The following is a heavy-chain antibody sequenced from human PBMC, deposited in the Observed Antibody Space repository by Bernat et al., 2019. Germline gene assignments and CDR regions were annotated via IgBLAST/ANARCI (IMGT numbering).Heavy chain of an antibody. CDR2: ISGSGGST. CDR1: GFTFSSYA. D-gene: IGHD3-3*01. V-gene: IGHV3-23*01. J-gene: IGHJ3*02. CDR3: ARAARAGDFWSGYYTGGAFDI. Sequence: EVQLLESGGGLVQPGGSLRLSCAASGFTFSSYAMSWVRQAPGKGLEWVSAISGSGGSTYYADSVKGRFTISRDNSKNTLYLQMNSLRAEDTAVYYCARAARAGDFWSGYYTGGAFDIWGQGTMVTVSS.